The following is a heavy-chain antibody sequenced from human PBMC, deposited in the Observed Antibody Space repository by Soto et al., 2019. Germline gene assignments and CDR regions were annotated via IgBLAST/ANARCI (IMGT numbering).Heavy chain of an antibody. V-gene: IGHV4-34*01. CDR3: ARMGRVLGDSYGMDV. CDR2: INHSGST. D-gene: IGHD1-26*01. CDR1: GASSSNYY. Sequence: SVTMSLNRAVNGASSSNYYWSWIRQPPGKGLEWIGEINHSGSTNYNPSLKSRVTISVDTSKNQFSLKLSSVTAADTAVYYCARMGRVLGDSYGMDVWGQGTTVT. J-gene: IGHJ6*02.